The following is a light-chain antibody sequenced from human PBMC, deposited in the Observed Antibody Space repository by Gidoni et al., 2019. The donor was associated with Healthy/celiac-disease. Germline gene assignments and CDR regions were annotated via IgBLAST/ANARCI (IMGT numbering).Light chain of an antibody. CDR3: SSYTSSSTDV. Sequence: QSALTQPASVSGSPGQSITISCTGTSSDVGGYNYVSWYQQHPGKAPKLMIYDVSNRPSGVSNLFSGSKSGNTASLTIFGLQAEDEADYYCSSYTSSSTDVFGTGTKVTVL. CDR1: SSDVGGYNY. CDR2: DVS. J-gene: IGLJ1*01. V-gene: IGLV2-14*03.